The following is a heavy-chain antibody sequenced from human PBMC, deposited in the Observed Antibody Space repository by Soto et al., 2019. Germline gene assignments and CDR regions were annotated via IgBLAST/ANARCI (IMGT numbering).Heavy chain of an antibody. CDR3: ARGRNGDK. V-gene: IGHV1-18*01. CDR2: ISAHNGNT. Sequence: QVHLVQSGAEVKKPGASVKVSCKASGYTFTSYGITWVRQAPGQGLEWMGWISAHNGNTDYAQKLQGRVIVTRDTSTSTAYVEQRSRRSDDTAVYYGARGRNGDKWGQGAMVTVSS. CDR1: GYTFTSYG. D-gene: IGHD1-1*01. J-gene: IGHJ4*02.